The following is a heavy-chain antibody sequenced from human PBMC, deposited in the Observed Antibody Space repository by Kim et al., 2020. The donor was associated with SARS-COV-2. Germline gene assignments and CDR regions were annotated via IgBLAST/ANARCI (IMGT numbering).Heavy chain of an antibody. CDR1: GFTFSNAW. J-gene: IGHJ5*01. D-gene: IGHD2-21*01. V-gene: IGHV3-15*01. CDR2: IKSKTDGGTT. Sequence: GGSLRLSCAASGFTFSNAWMSWVRQAPGKGLEWVGRIKSKTDGGTTDYSAPVKCRFTSSRDDSKNTLYLHMNSLKTADTSVYYCTTPPYCGGDCYPADW. CDR3: TTPPYCGGDCYPADW.